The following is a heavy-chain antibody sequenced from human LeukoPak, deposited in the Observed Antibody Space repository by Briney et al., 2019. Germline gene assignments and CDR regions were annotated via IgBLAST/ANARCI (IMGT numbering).Heavy chain of an antibody. CDR2: IYYSGST. V-gene: IGHV4-31*03. Sequence: SQTLSLTCTVSGGSISSGGYYWSWIRQRPGKGLEWIGYIYYSGSTYYNPSLKSRVTISVDTSKNQFSLKLSSVTAADTAVYYCARGRDKITMVRGVIPGDWFDPWGQGTLVTVSS. CDR3: ARGRDKITMVRGVIPGDWFDP. J-gene: IGHJ5*02. CDR1: GGSISSGGYY. D-gene: IGHD3-10*01.